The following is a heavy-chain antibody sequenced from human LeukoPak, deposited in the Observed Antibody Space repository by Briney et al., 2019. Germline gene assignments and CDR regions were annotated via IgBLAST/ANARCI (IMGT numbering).Heavy chain of an antibody. D-gene: IGHD3-22*01. CDR2: ISSSSLI. J-gene: IGHJ3*02. V-gene: IGHV3-21*01. CDR1: GFTFSSYT. CDR3: ARGGRGYEDAFDI. Sequence: GGSLRLSCAASGFTFSSYTMNWVRQAPGKGLEWVSSISSSSLIYYADSLKGRFTISRDNAKNSLYLQMNSLRAEDTAVYYCARGGRGYEDAFDIWGQGTMVTVSS.